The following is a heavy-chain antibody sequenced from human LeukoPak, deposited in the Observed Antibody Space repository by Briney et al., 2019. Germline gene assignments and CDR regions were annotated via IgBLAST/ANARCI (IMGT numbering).Heavy chain of an antibody. CDR2: INPSGGST. CDR1: GYTFTGYY. D-gene: IGHD5-12*01. Sequence: ASVKVSCKASGYTFTGYYMHWVRQAPGQGLEWMGIINPSGGSTSYAQKFQGRVTMTRDMSTSTVYMELSSLRSEDTAVYYCARWGPLYSGYDYGDYYYYYMDVWGKGTTVTVSS. CDR3: ARWGPLYSGYDYGDYYYYYMDV. J-gene: IGHJ6*03. V-gene: IGHV1-46*01.